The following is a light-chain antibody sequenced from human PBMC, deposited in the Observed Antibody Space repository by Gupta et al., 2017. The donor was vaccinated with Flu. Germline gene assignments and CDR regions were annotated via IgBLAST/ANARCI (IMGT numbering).Light chain of an antibody. Sequence: SVLPLPPSVSGAPGPRVPIPCTGSSSNIGTGYDVHWYQLLPRTAPHVLLYGKKSRHSGVPDRVSGSKSGTSAATAITTLQAEEEAAYYCQSYESSQSGYVVFGGGTKLTVL. CDR1: SSNIGTGYD. CDR3: QSYESSQSGYVV. CDR2: GKK. J-gene: IGLJ2*01. V-gene: IGLV1-40*01.